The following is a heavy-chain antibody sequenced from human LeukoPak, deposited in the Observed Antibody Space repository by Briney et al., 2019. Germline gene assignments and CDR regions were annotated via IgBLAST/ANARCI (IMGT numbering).Heavy chain of an antibody. J-gene: IGHJ4*02. CDR3: ARGIVGATTLVY. CDR1: GFTFSSYG. Sequence: GGTLRLSCAASGFTFSSYGMHWVRQAPGKGLEWVAFIRYDGGNKYYADSVKGRFTISRDNSKNTLYLQMNSLRAEDTAVYYCARGIVGATTLVYWGQGTLVTVSS. V-gene: IGHV3-30*02. CDR2: IRYDGGNK. D-gene: IGHD1-26*01.